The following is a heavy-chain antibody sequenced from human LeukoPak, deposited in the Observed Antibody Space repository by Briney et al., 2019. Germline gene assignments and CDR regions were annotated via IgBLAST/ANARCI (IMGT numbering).Heavy chain of an antibody. D-gene: IGHD6-13*01. V-gene: IGHV3-23*01. CDR2: ISANGGST. CDR3: AKASGSSSSRPLDY. Sequence: GGSLRLSCAASGFTLSSYAMSWVRQAPGKGLEWVSAISANGGSTYDADSVKGRFTISRDNSKNMLFLQMTSLTAEDTAVYYCAKASGSSSSRPLDYWGPGTLVTVSS. CDR1: GFTLSSYA. J-gene: IGHJ4*02.